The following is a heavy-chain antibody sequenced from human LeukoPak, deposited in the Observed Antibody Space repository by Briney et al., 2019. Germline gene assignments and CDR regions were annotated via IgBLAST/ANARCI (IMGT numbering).Heavy chain of an antibody. CDR3: ARGSGGYGDNFDY. Sequence: GGSLRLSCAASAFTFSSYWITWVRQDPGKGLEWVANIRQDGSEKYYVDSVKGRFTISRDNAKKSLYLQMNSLRAEDTAVYYCARGSGGYGDNFDYWGQGTLVTVSS. CDR2: IRQDGSEK. D-gene: IGHD3-22*01. J-gene: IGHJ4*02. CDR1: AFTFSSYW. V-gene: IGHV3-7*01.